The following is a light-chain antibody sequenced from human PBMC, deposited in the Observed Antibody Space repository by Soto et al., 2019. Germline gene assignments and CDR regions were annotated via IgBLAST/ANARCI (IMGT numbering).Light chain of an antibody. CDR3: SSYTRSSTLV. CDR1: SSDVGGYNY. CDR2: DVS. J-gene: IGLJ1*01. Sequence: LSIIKKRTSSDVGGYNYVSWYQQHPGKAPKLMIYDVSNRPSGVSNRFSGSKSGNTASLTISGLQAEDEADYYCSSYTRSSTLVFGTVTKVTVL. V-gene: IGLV2-14*04.